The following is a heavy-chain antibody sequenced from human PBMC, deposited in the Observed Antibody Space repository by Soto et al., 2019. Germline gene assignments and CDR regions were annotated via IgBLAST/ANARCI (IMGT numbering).Heavy chain of an antibody. CDR3: ARGIATGQLDT. Sequence: ASVKVSCKASGYTFTRYTMNWVRQAPGQRLEWMGWINPDNGNTKSSQRFQDRVIITRDTSASTAYMDLSSLRSEDTAVYYCARGIATGQLDTWGQGTLVTAPQ. D-gene: IGHD2-15*01. V-gene: IGHV1-3*01. J-gene: IGHJ5*02. CDR1: GYTFTRYT. CDR2: INPDNGNT.